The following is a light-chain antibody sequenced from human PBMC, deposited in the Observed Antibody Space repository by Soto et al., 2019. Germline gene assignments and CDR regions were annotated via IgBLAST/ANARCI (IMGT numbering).Light chain of an antibody. V-gene: IGKV3-15*01. CDR2: DAS. CDR1: QSLTSSY. J-gene: IGKJ5*01. CDR3: QQYNDWPPIT. Sequence: EIVMTQSPATLSASPGERATLSCRASQSLTSSYLAWYQQKPGQAPRLLIYDASTRATVIPARFSGSGSGTEFTLTISSLQSEDFAVYYCQQYNDWPPITFGQGTRLEIK.